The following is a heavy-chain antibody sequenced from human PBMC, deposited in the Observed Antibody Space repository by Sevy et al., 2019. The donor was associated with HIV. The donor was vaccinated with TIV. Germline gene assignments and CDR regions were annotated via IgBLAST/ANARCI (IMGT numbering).Heavy chain of an antibody. V-gene: IGHV4-39*01. CDR1: GGSISSSSYY. J-gene: IGHJ3*02. Sequence: SETLSLTCTVSGGSISSSSYYWGWIRQPPGKGLEWIGSIYYSGITYYNPSLKSRVTISVDTSKNQFSLKLSSVTAADTAVYYCARHRSSSSSRAFDIWGQGTMVTVSS. D-gene: IGHD6-6*01. CDR2: IYYSGIT. CDR3: ARHRSSSSSRAFDI.